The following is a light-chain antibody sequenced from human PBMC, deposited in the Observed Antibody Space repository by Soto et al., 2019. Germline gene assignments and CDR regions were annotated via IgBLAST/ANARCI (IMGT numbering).Light chain of an antibody. CDR2: GAS. V-gene: IGKV1-39*01. CDR1: QAISTY. CDR3: QQSHTTPTT. J-gene: IGKJ5*01. Sequence: DIQMTQSPSSLSASVGDRVTITCRTGQAISTYLNWYQHKPGTAPRLLVYGASRLQRGVPSRFSGSGSGTHFTLTISALQPEDFAPYYCQQSHTTPTTFGQGTRVDIK.